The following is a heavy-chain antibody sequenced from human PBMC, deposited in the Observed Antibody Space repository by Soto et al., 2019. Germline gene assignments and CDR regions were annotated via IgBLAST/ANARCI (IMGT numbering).Heavy chain of an antibody. D-gene: IGHD6-13*01. CDR2: ISSNSAYI. CDR3: TRDVSRDSSARGWFDP. Sequence: LXLSCAASRFTFRSFTMNWVRQAPWKGLEWVSTISSNSAYIYYTDALRGRFTISRDNAKNSLHLQMKSLRAEDTAVYYCTRDVSRDSSARGWFDPWGPGTLVTVSS. V-gene: IGHV3-21*01. J-gene: IGHJ5*02. CDR1: RFTFRSFT.